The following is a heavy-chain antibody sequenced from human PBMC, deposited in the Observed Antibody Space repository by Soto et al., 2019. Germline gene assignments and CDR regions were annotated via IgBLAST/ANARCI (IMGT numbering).Heavy chain of an antibody. CDR3: ARGRGSRFNLYYGMDV. CDR1: GGTFSSYA. D-gene: IGHD6-13*01. J-gene: IGHJ6*02. Sequence: ASVKVSCKASGGTFSSYAISWVRQAPGQGLEWMGGIIPIFGTANYAQKFQGRVTITADESTSTAYMELSSLRSEDTAVYYCARGRGSRFNLYYGMDVWGQGTTVTVSS. V-gene: IGHV1-69*13. CDR2: IIPIFGTA.